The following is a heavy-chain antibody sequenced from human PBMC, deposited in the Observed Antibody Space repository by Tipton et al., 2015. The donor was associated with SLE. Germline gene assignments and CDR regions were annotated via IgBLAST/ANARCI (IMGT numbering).Heavy chain of an antibody. V-gene: IGHV1-18*01. CDR1: GYTFTSYG. J-gene: IGHJ6*02. CDR2: ISAYNGNT. D-gene: IGHD6-13*01. CDR3: ASGKYTSSWSTYYYYDMDV. Sequence: QSGAEVKKPGASVKVSCKASGYTFTSYGISWVRQAPGQGLEWMGWISAYNGNTNYAQKLQGRVTMTTDTSTSTAYMELSSLRSEDTAVYYCASGKYTSSWSTYYYYDMDVWGQGTTVTVSS.